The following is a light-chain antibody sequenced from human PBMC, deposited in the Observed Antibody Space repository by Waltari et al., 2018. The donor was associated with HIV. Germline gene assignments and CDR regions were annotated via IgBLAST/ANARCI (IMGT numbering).Light chain of an antibody. CDR1: SSDVGGSNY. Sequence: QSALTQPASVSGSPGQSIPIPCTGTSSDVGGSNYVSWYQQHPGKAPKLMIYDVSNRPSGVSNRFSGSKSGNTASLTISGLQAEDEADYYCSSYTSSSPYAFGTGTKVTVL. V-gene: IGLV2-14*03. J-gene: IGLJ1*01. CDR3: SSYTSSSPYA. CDR2: DVS.